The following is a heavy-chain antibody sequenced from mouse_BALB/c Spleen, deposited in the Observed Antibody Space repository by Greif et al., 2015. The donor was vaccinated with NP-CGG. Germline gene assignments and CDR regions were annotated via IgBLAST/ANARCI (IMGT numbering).Heavy chain of an antibody. CDR2: IHPSSGNT. Sequence: QGQLQQSGSVLVRPGASVKLSCKASGYTFTSSWMHWAKQRPGQGLEWIGEIHPSSGNTNYNEMFKGKATLTVDTSSSTAYVDLSSLTSEDSAVYYCSKSGDYDNSFDYWGQGTTLTVSS. V-gene: IGHV1S130*01. D-gene: IGHD2-4*01. CDR1: GYTFTSSW. J-gene: IGHJ2*01. CDR3: SKSGDYDNSFDY.